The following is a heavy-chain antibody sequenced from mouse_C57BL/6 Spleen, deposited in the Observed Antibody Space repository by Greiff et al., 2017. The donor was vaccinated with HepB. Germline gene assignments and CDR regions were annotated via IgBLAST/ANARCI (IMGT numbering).Heavy chain of an antibody. CDR1: GFTFSDFY. CDR2: SRNKANDYTT. Sequence: EVQVVESGGGLVQSGRSLRLSCATSGFTFSDFYMEWVRQAPGKGLEWIAASRNKANDYTTEYSASVKGRFIVSRDTSQSILYLQMNALRAADTAIYYCARDGDYYCSRGFGVWGTGTTVTVSS. J-gene: IGHJ1*03. CDR3: ARDGDYYCSRGFGV. V-gene: IGHV7-1*01. D-gene: IGHD1-1*01.